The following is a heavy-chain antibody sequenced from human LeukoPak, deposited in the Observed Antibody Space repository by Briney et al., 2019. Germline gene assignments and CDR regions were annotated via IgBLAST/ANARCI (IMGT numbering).Heavy chain of an antibody. D-gene: IGHD5-24*01. CDR2: ISSSSSYI. Sequence: GGSLRLSCAASGFTFSSYSMNWVRQAPGKGLEWVSSISSSSSYIYYADSVKGRFTISRDNAKNSLYLQMNSLRAEDTAVYYCARDDGVFWVATITGFDYWGQGILVTVSS. V-gene: IGHV3-21*01. CDR1: GFTFSSYS. J-gene: IGHJ4*02. CDR3: ARDDGVFWVATITGFDY.